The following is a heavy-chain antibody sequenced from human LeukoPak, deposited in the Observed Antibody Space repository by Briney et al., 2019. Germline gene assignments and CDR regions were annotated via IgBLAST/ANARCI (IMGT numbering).Heavy chain of an antibody. D-gene: IGHD6-19*01. J-gene: IGHJ4*02. CDR2: IKRKTGGGTT. CDR1: GFTFSNAW. CDR3: TTNRRAVAGTSNFDY. Sequence: NPGGSLRLSCAASGFTFSNAWMSWVRQAPGKGLEWVGRIKRKTGGGTTDYAAPVKGRFIISRDDSKNTLYLQMNSLKTEDTAVYYCTTNRRAVAGTSNFDYWGQGTLVTVSS. V-gene: IGHV3-15*01.